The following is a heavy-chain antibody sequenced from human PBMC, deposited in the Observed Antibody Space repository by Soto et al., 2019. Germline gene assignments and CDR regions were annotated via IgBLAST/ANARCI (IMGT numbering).Heavy chain of an antibody. V-gene: IGHV3-30-3*01. D-gene: IGHD6-25*01. Sequence: QVQLVESGGGVVQPGRSLRLSCAASGFTFSSYAMHWVRQAPGKGLEWVAVISYDGSNKYYADSVKGRFTISRDNSKNTLYLQMNSLRAEDTAVYYCAREREQRPPIYYYYYGMDVWGQGTTVTVSS. CDR3: AREREQRPPIYYYYYGMDV. J-gene: IGHJ6*02. CDR1: GFTFSSYA. CDR2: ISYDGSNK.